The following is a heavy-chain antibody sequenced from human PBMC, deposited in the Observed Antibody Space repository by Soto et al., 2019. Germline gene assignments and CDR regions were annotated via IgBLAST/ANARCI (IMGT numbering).Heavy chain of an antibody. CDR1: GFTFSSYA. CDR2: ISYDGSNK. Sequence: GGSLRLSCAASGFTFSSYAMHWVRQAPGKGLEWVAVISYDGSNKYYADSVKGRFTISRDNSKNALYLQMNSLRAEDTAVYYCARVVLPYCSVGSCYLDYWGQGT. D-gene: IGHD2-15*01. J-gene: IGHJ4*02. V-gene: IGHV3-30-3*01. CDR3: ARVVLPYCSVGSCYLDY.